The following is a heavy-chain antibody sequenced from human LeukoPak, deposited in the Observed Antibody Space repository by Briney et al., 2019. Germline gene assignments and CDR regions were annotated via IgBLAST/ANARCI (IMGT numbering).Heavy chain of an antibody. Sequence: ASVKVSCKASGYTFTNHYMHWVRQAPGQGLEWMGWVNPNSGDTNYAQKFQGRVTMTRDTSISTAYLDLSSLKSDDTAVYYCARDRRYLRYFDWFLDYWGQGTLVIVSS. J-gene: IGHJ4*02. CDR2: VNPNSGDT. CDR3: ARDRRYLRYFDWFLDY. V-gene: IGHV1-2*02. D-gene: IGHD3-9*01. CDR1: GYTFTNHY.